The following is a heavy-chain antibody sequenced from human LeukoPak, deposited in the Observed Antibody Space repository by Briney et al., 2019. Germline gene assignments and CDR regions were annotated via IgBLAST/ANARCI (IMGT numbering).Heavy chain of an antibody. Sequence: GGSLRLSCAASGFTFSSYSMNWVRQAPGKGLQWVSSISSSSSTIYYADSMRGRFTISRDNAKKSLYLQLNSLRVEDTAVYYCKSGGAAPGSFDYWGQGTLVTVSP. CDR3: KSGGAAPGSFDY. D-gene: IGHD1-1*01. CDR2: ISSSSSTI. CDR1: GFTFSSYS. J-gene: IGHJ4*02. V-gene: IGHV3-48*04.